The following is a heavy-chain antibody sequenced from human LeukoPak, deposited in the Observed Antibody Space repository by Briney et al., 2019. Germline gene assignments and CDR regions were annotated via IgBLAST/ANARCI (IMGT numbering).Heavy chain of an antibody. CDR3: AKNSYSNYSNWFDP. J-gene: IGHJ5*02. Sequence: PGRSLRLSCAASGFTFSSYGMHWVRQAPGKGLEWVAVISYDGSNKYYADSVKGRFTISRDNSKNTLYLQMNSLRAEDTAVYYCAKNSYSNYSNWFDPWGQGTLVTVSS. CDR2: ISYDGSNK. CDR1: GFTFSSYG. V-gene: IGHV3-30*18. D-gene: IGHD4-11*01.